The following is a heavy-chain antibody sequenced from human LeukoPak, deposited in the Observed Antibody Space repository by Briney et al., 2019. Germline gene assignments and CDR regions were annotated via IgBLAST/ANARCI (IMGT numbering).Heavy chain of an antibody. CDR3: ARDSEYYSSSSEGAFDI. CDR2: INSNSGGT. Sequence: GASVKVSCKASGYTFTGYYMHWVRQAPGQGLEWMGWINSNSGGTNYAQKFQGRVTMTRDTSISTAYMELSRLRSDDTAVYYCARDSEYYSSSSEGAFDIWGQGTMVTVSS. CDR1: GYTFTGYY. J-gene: IGHJ3*02. D-gene: IGHD6-6*01. V-gene: IGHV1-2*02.